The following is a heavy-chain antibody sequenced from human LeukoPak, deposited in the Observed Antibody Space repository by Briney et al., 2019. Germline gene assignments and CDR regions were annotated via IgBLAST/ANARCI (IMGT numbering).Heavy chain of an antibody. D-gene: IGHD3-22*01. CDR3: ARSLTHYYDSSGYYYEFNY. Sequence: PGGSLRPSCAASGFTFSSYSMNWVRQAPGKGLEWVSSISSSSSYIYYADSVKGRFTISRDNAKNSLYLQMNSLRAEDTAVYYCARSLTHYYDSSGYYYEFNYWGQGTLVTVSS. V-gene: IGHV3-21*01. CDR2: ISSSSSYI. J-gene: IGHJ4*02. CDR1: GFTFSSYS.